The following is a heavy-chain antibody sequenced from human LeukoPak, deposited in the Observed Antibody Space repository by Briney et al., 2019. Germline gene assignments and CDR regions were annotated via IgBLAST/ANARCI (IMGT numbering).Heavy chain of an antibody. J-gene: IGHJ4*02. D-gene: IGHD5-12*01. CDR3: ASYSGYDKTFDY. Sequence: PSETLSLTCTVSGGSISSYYWSWIRQPPGKGLEWIGYIYYSGSTNYNPSLKSRVTISVDTSKNQFSLKLSSVTAADPAVYYCASYSGYDKTFDYWGQGTLVSVSS. V-gene: IGHV4-59*01. CDR2: IYYSGST. CDR1: GGSISSYY.